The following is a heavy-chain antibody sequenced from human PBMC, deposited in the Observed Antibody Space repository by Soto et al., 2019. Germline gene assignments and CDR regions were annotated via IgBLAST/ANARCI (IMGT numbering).Heavy chain of an antibody. CDR2: IYYREST. CDR3: ARVRSGVGYNWFDP. J-gene: IGHJ5*02. Sequence: TLSLTGNVSGGSISSGAYYWCWLRQHPGKGLEWIGNIYYRESTNYNPSLKSRLTISVDTSKNQFSLKLTSVTAADTAMYYCARVRSGVGYNWFDPWGQGTLVTVSS. D-gene: IGHD3-10*01. V-gene: IGHV4-31*03. CDR1: GGSISSGAYY.